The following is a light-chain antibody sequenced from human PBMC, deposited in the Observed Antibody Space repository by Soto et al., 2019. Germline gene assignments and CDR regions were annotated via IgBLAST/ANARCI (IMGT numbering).Light chain of an antibody. Sequence: EIVLMQFPGALSLSTGERATLSCRASQSVSSSYLAWYQQKPGQAPRLLIYGASSRATGIPDRFSGSGSGTDFTLTISRLEPEDFAVYYCQQYGSSQWTFGQGTKVDIK. V-gene: IGKV3-20*01. CDR2: GAS. J-gene: IGKJ1*01. CDR3: QQYGSSQWT. CDR1: QSVSSSY.